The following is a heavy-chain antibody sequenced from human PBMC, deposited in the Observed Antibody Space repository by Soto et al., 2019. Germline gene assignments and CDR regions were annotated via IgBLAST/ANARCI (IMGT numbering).Heavy chain of an antibody. CDR3: ARDVGNGYGYGYGY. Sequence: QVQLVQSGAEVKKPGASVTVSCKVSGYIFTTYGVTWVRQAPGQGLEWMGWISTSNGDTNYAQQLQGRVTMTTDTSTNTAYMEVRSLRSDDPAVYFCARDVGNGYGYGYGYWGQGTLVTVSS. CDR2: ISTSNGDT. J-gene: IGHJ4*02. CDR1: GYIFTTYG. D-gene: IGHD5-18*01. V-gene: IGHV1-18*01.